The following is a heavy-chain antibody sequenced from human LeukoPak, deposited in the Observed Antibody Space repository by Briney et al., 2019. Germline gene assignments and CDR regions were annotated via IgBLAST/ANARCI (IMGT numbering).Heavy chain of an antibody. Sequence: SGGSLRLSCAASGFTFSSYGMHWVRQAPGKGLEWVAVIWYDGSNKYYADSVKGRFTISRDNSKNTLYLQMNSLRAEDMAVYYCARDPSGYYDILTGYFDYWGQGTLVTVSS. J-gene: IGHJ4*02. V-gene: IGHV3-30*19. CDR1: GFTFSSYG. D-gene: IGHD3-9*01. CDR3: ARDPSGYYDILTGYFDY. CDR2: IWYDGSNK.